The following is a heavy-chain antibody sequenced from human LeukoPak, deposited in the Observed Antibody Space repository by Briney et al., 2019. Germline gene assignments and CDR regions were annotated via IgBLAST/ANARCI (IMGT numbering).Heavy chain of an antibody. Sequence: GGTLRLSCAASGFTFSSYGMSWVRQAPGKGLEWVSAISGSGGSTYYADSVKGRFTISRDNSKNTLYLQMNSLRAEDTAVYYCAKDGDGYNLYFQHWGQGTLVTVSS. J-gene: IGHJ1*01. V-gene: IGHV3-23*01. CDR1: GFTFSSYG. D-gene: IGHD5-24*01. CDR3: AKDGDGYNLYFQH. CDR2: ISGSGGST.